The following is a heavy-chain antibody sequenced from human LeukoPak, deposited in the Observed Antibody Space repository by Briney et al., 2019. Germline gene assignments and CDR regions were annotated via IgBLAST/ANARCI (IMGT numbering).Heavy chain of an antibody. V-gene: IGHV3-7*01. CDR2: IKQDGSEK. CDR3: ARITMVRGVIDY. D-gene: IGHD3-10*01. J-gene: IGHJ4*02. CDR1: GFTFSSYE. Sequence: GGSLRLSCAASGFTFSSYEMNWVRQAPGKGLEWVANIKQDGSEKYYVDSVKGRFTISRDNAKNSLYLQMNSLRAEDTAVYYCARITMVRGVIDYWGQGTLVTVSS.